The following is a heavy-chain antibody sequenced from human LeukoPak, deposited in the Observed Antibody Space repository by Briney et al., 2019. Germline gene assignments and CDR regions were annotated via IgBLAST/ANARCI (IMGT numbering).Heavy chain of an antibody. V-gene: IGHV3-23*01. CDR1: GFTFSSYA. J-gene: IGHJ3*02. D-gene: IGHD3-3*01. CDR2: ISGSGGST. Sequence: GGSLRLSCAASGFTFSSYAMNWVRQAPGKGLEWVSAISGSGGSTYYADSVKGRFTISRDNSKNTLYLQMNSLRAEDTAVYYCAKSRGAGGFLEWPGDAFDIWGQGTMVTVSS. CDR3: AKSRGAGGFLEWPGDAFDI.